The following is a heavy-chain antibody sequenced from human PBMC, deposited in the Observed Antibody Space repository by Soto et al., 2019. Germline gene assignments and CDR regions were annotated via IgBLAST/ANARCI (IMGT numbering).Heavy chain of an antibody. CDR1: GGSISSSSYY. D-gene: IGHD2-15*01. Sequence: SETLSLTCTVSGGSISSSSYYWGWIRQPPGKGLEWIGSIYYSGSTYYNPSLKSRGSMSLDRSKNQFSLRLNSVTAADTALYYCARDLCRGGSCYVAYWGQGATVTVSS. CDR3: ARDLCRGGSCYVAY. CDR2: IYYSGST. J-gene: IGHJ4*02. V-gene: IGHV4-39*07.